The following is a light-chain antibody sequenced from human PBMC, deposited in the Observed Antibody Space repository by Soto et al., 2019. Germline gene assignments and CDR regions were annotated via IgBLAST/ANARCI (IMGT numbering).Light chain of an antibody. CDR2: RAF. V-gene: IGKV3-20*01. Sequence: EIVLTQSPATLSLSPGERATLSYRASQSVSSYLAWYQQKPGQAPRLLIFRAFNRATGIPDRFSGSGSGTDFTLTISRLEPEDFAVYYCQQYVASPPSWTFGQGTKVEIK. CDR3: QQYVASPPSWT. J-gene: IGKJ1*01. CDR1: QSVSSY.